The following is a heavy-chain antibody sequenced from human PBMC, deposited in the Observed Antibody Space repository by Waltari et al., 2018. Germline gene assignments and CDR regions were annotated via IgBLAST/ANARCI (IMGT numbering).Heavy chain of an antibody. CDR3: ARGTYEVAWGASWDV. CDR2: ISSPSFAGP. Sequence: QVQLVQSGAEVRKPGSSVKVSCRASGGTFSSYSITWVRQAPGQGIEWRGGISSPSFAGPDSAPKFQGRPTTATDASTTTAYMELSILTSEDAAVYYCARGTYEVAWGASWDVWGEGTTVTVSS. CDR1: GGTFSSYS. J-gene: IGHJ6*04. V-gene: IGHV1-69*05. D-gene: IGHD3-16*01.